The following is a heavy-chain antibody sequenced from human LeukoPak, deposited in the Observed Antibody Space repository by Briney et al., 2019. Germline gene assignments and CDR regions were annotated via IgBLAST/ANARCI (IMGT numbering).Heavy chain of an antibody. CDR2: IYYSGST. D-gene: IGHD5-18*01. V-gene: IGHV4-39*01. Sequence: PSVTLSLTCTVSGGSISSSSYYWGWIRQPPGKGLEWIGSIYYSGSTYYNPSLKSRVTISVGTSKNQFSLKLSSVTAADTAVYYCARRRYSYGPFFDYWGQGTLVTVSS. CDR3: ARRRYSYGPFFDY. J-gene: IGHJ4*02. CDR1: GGSISSSSYY.